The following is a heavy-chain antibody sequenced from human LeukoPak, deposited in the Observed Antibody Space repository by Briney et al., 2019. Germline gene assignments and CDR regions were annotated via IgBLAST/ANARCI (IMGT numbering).Heavy chain of an antibody. CDR2: SRSKAYGGTT. CDR1: GFTFGDYA. Sequence: PGGSLRLCCTASGFTFGDYAMSWVRQAPGTGLEWVGFSRSKAYGGTTEYAASVKGRFTISRDDSESIAYLQMNSLKTEDTAVYYCTRVRWWLPRSYYFDYWGQGTLVTVSS. D-gene: IGHD5-12*01. V-gene: IGHV3-49*04. J-gene: IGHJ4*02. CDR3: TRVRWWLPRSYYFDY.